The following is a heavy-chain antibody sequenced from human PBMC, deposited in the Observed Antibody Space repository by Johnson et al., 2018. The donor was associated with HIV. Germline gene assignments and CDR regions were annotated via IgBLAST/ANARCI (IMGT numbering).Heavy chain of an antibody. D-gene: IGHD5-24*01. V-gene: IGHV3-7*01. CDR3: ARDLRWSYDAFDI. CDR1: GFTFSSYW. J-gene: IGHJ3*02. CDR2: IKQDGSEK. Sequence: VQLVESGGGVVQPGRSLRLSCAASGFTFSSYWMSWVRQAPGKGLEWVANIKQDGSEKYYVDSVKGRFTISRDNAKNSLYLQMNSLRAEDTAVYYCARDLRWSYDAFDIWGQGTMVTVSS.